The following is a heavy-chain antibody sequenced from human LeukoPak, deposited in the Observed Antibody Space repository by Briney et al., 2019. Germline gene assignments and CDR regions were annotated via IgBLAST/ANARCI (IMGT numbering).Heavy chain of an antibody. CDR2: IYYSGST. CDR1: GGSISSSSYY. CDR3: ARQTGSGLFILP. V-gene: IGHV4-39*01. D-gene: IGHD3/OR15-3a*01. Sequence: PSETLSLTCTVSGGSISSSSYYWGWIRQPPGKGLEWIGSIYYSGSTYYDPSLKSRVTISVDTSKNQFSLRLTSVTAADTAVYYCARQTGSGLFILPGGQGTLVTVSS. J-gene: IGHJ4*02.